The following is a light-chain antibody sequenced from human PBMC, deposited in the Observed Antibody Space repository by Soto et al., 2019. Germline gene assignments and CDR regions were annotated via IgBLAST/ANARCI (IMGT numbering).Light chain of an antibody. CDR2: WAS. Sequence: VLTQSPGTLSLSPGERAPLSCRASQSVSSGYLAWYQQKPGQAPRLLIYWASSRATGVPDRFSASGSGTDFTLTISRLEPEDFAVYYCQQYGRSPLTFGPGTKVDIK. CDR1: QSVSSGY. V-gene: IGKV3-20*01. J-gene: IGKJ3*01. CDR3: QQYGRSPLT.